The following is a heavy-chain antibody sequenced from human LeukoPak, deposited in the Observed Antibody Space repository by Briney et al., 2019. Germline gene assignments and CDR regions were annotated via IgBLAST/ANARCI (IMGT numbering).Heavy chain of an antibody. Sequence: ASVKVSCKASGYTFTSYGISWVRQAPGQGLEWMGWISAYNANTYYAQNLQGRVTMTTDTSTNTAYMELRSLRSDDTAVYYCARSYDSTYYMDVWGKGTTVTVSS. CDR3: ARSYDSTYYMDV. J-gene: IGHJ6*03. V-gene: IGHV1-18*01. CDR1: GYTFTSYG. D-gene: IGHD3-22*01. CDR2: ISAYNANT.